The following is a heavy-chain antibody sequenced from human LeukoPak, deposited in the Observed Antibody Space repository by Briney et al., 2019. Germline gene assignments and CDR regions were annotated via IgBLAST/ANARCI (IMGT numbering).Heavy chain of an antibody. D-gene: IGHD4-17*01. CDR2: IIPIFGTA. V-gene: IGHV1-69*13. CDR1: GGTFSSYA. J-gene: IGHJ6*03. CDR3: ARSVTTVTPYYYYYMDV. Sequence: SVKVSCKASGGTFSSYAISWVRQAPGQGLEWMGGIIPIFGTANYAQKFQGRVTITADESTSTAYMELSSLRSEDTAVYYCARSVTTVTPYYYYYMDVWGKGTTVTISS.